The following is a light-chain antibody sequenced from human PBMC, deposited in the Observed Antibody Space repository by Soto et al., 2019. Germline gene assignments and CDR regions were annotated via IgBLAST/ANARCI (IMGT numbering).Light chain of an antibody. V-gene: IGLV1-44*01. CDR2: TTN. J-gene: IGLJ2*01. CDR1: SSNVGVNA. Sequence: QSVLTQPPSASGTPGQRVTISCSGSSSNVGVNAVNWYKQLPGTAPKLLIYTTNQRPSGVPDRFSGSKSGTSASLAISGLQSEDEADYCGAAWDASLNGPVFGGGTKRTVL. CDR3: AAWDASLNGPV.